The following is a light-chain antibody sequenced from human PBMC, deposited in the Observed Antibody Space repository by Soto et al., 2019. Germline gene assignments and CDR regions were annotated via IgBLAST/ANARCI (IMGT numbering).Light chain of an antibody. J-gene: IGKJ2*01. CDR3: QQSYTIPYT. CDR2: AAS. V-gene: IGKV1-39*01. CDR1: QSISTY. Sequence: DIQMTQSPSSLSAFAGDRVTITCRASQSISTYLNWYQQKPGKAPKLLIYAASSLQSGVPSRFSGSGSWTDFTLIISSLQPEDFATYYCQQSYTIPYTFGQGTKLEIK.